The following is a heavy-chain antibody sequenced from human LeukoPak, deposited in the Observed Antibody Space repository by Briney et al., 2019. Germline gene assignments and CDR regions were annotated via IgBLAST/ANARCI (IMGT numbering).Heavy chain of an antibody. D-gene: IGHD2-21*01. V-gene: IGHV4-4*07. J-gene: IGHJ6*03. Sequence: SETLSLTCTVSGGSISSYYWSWIRQPAGKGLEWIGRIYTSGSTNYNPSLKSRVTMSVDTSKNQFSLKLSSVTAADTAVYYCAISGLWLGSGYMDVWSKGTTVTVSS. CDR1: GGSISSYY. CDR3: AISGLWLGSGYMDV. CDR2: IYTSGST.